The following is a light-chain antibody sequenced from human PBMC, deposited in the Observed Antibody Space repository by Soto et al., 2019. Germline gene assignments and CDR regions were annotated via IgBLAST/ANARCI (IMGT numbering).Light chain of an antibody. CDR1: QTISSS. J-gene: IGKJ1*01. CDR3: QQLSGERQT. CDR2: DAT. V-gene: IGKV1-5*01. Sequence: DIQMTQSPSTLSASVGDRVTITCRASQTISSSLAWYQFKPGKAPKLLIFDATTLHTGVPSRFSGSGFGTEFTLTITGLQPDDFETYYCQQLSGERQTFGQGTKVDIK.